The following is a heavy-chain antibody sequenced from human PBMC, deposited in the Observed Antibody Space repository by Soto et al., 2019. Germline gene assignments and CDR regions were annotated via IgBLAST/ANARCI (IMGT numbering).Heavy chain of an antibody. J-gene: IGHJ4*02. CDR1: GFTFSSKY. CDR3: ARVGAVAAVDY. V-gene: IGHV3-53*01. Sequence: SLILSRAASGFTFSSKYMSWVRQAPGKGLEWVSILYTDDTTYYADSVKGRFTISRDNSKNTLYLQMNSLRAEDTAVYYCARVGAVAAVDYWGQGTLVTVSS. CDR2: LYTDDTT. D-gene: IGHD6-19*01.